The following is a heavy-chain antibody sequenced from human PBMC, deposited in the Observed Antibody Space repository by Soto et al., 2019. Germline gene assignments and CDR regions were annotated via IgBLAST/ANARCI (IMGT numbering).Heavy chain of an antibody. J-gene: IGHJ5*02. CDR2: ISASGGRT. CDR1: GFPFSPYA. V-gene: IGHV3-23*01. D-gene: IGHD6-19*01. Sequence: EFQLREFGGGWDQPGGSLRPSLPAPGFPFSPYAMTGARQAPGKGLEWVSGISASGGRTYYADSVRGRFTISRDNSKNTMFLQMNSLRADDTAIYYCAKDLHTTIPVATASWGQGTLVSVSS. CDR3: AKDLHTTIPVATAS.